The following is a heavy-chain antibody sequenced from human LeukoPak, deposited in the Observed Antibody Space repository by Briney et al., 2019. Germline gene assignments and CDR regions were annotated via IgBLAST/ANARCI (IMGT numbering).Heavy chain of an antibody. V-gene: IGHV3-7*03. Sequence: PGGSLRLSCAASGLTFSSHWMHWVRQAPGKGLEWVANIKLDGSEKNYVDSVKGRFTISRDNTKNSLYLQMNSLRVEDTAVFYCARDQYDTWSRRGNFDSWGQGTLVIVSS. CDR1: GLTFSSHW. D-gene: IGHD3-3*01. J-gene: IGHJ4*02. CDR3: ARDQYDTWSRRGNFDS. CDR2: IKLDGSEK.